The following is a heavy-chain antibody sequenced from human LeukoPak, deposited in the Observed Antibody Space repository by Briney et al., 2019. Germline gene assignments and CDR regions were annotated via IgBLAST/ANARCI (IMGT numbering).Heavy chain of an antibody. D-gene: IGHD2-21*02. CDR3: ARGVTAGDY. Sequence: GGSLRLSCAASGFTFSDYYMSWIRQAPGKGLEWVSYISSSSSYTNYADSVKGRFTISRDNAKKSLYLQMNNLRAEDTALYYCARGVTAGDYWGQGTLVTVSS. CDR2: ISSSSSYT. V-gene: IGHV3-11*06. J-gene: IGHJ4*02. CDR1: GFTFSDYY.